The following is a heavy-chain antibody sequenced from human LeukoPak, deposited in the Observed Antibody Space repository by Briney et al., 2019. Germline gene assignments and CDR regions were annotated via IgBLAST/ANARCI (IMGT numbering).Heavy chain of an antibody. J-gene: IGHJ4*02. V-gene: IGHV3-13*04. Sequence: GGSLRLSCAASGFTFTTYDIHWVRQVAGKGLEWVSAIDTAGGTNYPDSAKGRLTISRDNAKNSVYLQMNSLRAEDTAVYYCAKGSSIRDGYNYVYFDYWGQGTLVTVSS. CDR2: IDTAGGT. CDR3: AKGSSIRDGYNYVYFDY. D-gene: IGHD5-24*01. CDR1: GFTFTTYD.